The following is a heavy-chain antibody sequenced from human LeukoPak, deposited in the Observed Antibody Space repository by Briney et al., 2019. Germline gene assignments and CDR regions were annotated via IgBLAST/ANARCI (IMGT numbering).Heavy chain of an antibody. V-gene: IGHV3-7*05. Sequence: GSLRLSCGASGFTFSNYWMSWVRQAPGKGLEWVANIKQDGSEKYYVDSVKGRFTISRDNAKNSLYLQMNSLRAEDTAVYYCARYGSGSYYNDDAFDIWGQGTMVTVSS. CDR3: ARYGSGSYYNDDAFDI. CDR2: IKQDGSEK. D-gene: IGHD3-10*01. J-gene: IGHJ3*02. CDR1: GFTFSNYW.